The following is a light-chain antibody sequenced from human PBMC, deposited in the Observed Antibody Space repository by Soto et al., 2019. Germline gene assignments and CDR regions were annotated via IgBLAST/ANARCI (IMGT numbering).Light chain of an antibody. V-gene: IGLV1-44*01. Sequence: QSVLTQPPSASGTPGQRVTISCSGSSSNIGSNTVNWYQHLPGTAPKLLIYIATHRPSGVPDRFSGSKSGNTASLTVSGLQAEDEADYYCTSHAGNYNFPYVFGTGTKLTVL. CDR2: IAT. CDR3: TSHAGNYNFPYV. J-gene: IGLJ1*01. CDR1: SSNIGSNT.